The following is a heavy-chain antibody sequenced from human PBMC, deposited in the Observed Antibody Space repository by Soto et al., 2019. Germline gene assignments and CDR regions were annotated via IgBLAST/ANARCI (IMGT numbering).Heavy chain of an antibody. V-gene: IGHV3-23*01. CDR3: AKGGTMVRGAGPVNWFDP. D-gene: IGHD3-10*01. J-gene: IGHJ5*02. Sequence: LRLSCAASGFTFSSYAMSWVHQAPGKGLEWVLAISGSGGSTYYADSVKGRFTISRDNSKNTLYLQMNSLRAEDTAVYYCAKGGTMVRGAGPVNWFDPWGQGTLVTVSS. CDR2: ISGSGGST. CDR1: GFTFSSYA.